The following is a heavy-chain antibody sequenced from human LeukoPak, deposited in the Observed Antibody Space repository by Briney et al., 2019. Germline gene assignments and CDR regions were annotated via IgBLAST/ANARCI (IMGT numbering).Heavy chain of an antibody. V-gene: IGHV3-73*01. CDR2: IRSKADSYTT. CDR3: SAAADLNDY. J-gene: IGHJ4*02. CDR1: GLTFSGSA. Sequence: GGSLRLSCAASGLTFSGSAMHWVRQASGKGLEWLGRIRSKADSYTTAYAASVKGRFIVSRDDSKNTAYLQMNSLKTEDTAVYYCSAAADLNDYWGQGTLVTVSS. D-gene: IGHD6-13*01.